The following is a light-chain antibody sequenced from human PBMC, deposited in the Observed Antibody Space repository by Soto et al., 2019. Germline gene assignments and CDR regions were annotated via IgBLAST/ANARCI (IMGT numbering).Light chain of an antibody. CDR1: QSISSW. Sequence: DIQMTQSPSTLSASVGDRVTITCRASQSISSWLAWYQQKPGKAPKLLIYKASSLESGVPSRFSGSGSGTEFTLTISSRQPDDFATYYCQHYNSYPWTFGQGNKVEIK. V-gene: IGKV1-5*03. CDR3: QHYNSYPWT. CDR2: KAS. J-gene: IGKJ1*01.